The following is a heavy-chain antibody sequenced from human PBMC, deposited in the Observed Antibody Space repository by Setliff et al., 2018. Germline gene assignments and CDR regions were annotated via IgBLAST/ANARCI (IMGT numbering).Heavy chain of an antibody. J-gene: IGHJ4*02. CDR2: ISSSGSTI. V-gene: IGHV3-11*04. CDR1: EFTFSDYS. CDR3: ARDSNSGYDWHYFDY. Sequence: GASLKISCAASEFTFSDYSMSWVRQAPGKGLEWVSYISSSGSTIYYADSVKGRFTISRDNAKNSLYLQMNSLRAEDTAVYYCARDSNSGYDWHYFDYWGQGTLVTVSS. D-gene: IGHD5-12*01.